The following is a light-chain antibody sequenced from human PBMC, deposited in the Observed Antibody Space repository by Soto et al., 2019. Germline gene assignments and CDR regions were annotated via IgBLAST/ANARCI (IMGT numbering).Light chain of an antibody. Sequence: DIQLTQSPSFLSASVGDRVTITCRASQGISSYLAWFQQKPGRAPNLLIYGASTLQSGVPSRFSGSGSGTDFTLTISNLQPEDFATYYCQQLNAYPLTCGQGTRLDIK. V-gene: IGKV1-9*01. CDR2: GAS. J-gene: IGKJ5*01. CDR1: QGISSY. CDR3: QQLNAYPLT.